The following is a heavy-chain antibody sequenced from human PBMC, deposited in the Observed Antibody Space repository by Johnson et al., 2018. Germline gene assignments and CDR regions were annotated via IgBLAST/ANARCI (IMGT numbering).Heavy chain of an antibody. CDR3: TKVGLLPNPQNYFYYYYMDV. Sequence: EVQLVESGGGLVKPGGSLRLSCAASGFTFSNAWMNWVRQAPGKGLEWVGRIKSKTDGGTTDYAAPVTGRFTISRYESKNPLYLQMNSLKTADTAVYYCTKVGLLPNPQNYFYYYYMDVWGKGTTVTVSS. CDR1: GFTFSNAW. J-gene: IGHJ6*03. V-gene: IGHV3-15*07. D-gene: IGHD2-15*01. CDR2: IKSKTDGGTT.